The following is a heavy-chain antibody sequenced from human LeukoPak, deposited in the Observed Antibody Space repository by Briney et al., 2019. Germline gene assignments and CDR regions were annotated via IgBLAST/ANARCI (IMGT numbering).Heavy chain of an antibody. CDR1: GFTFSTSS. CDR3: ARVRSSSWFDY. Sequence: PGGSLRLSCSAPGFTFSTSSMHWVRRAPGKGLVWVSRISSDGTSTNYADSVKGRFIISRDNAKNTLYLQMNRLRAEDTAVYFCARVRSSSWFDYWGQGTLVAVSS. D-gene: IGHD6-13*01. V-gene: IGHV3-74*01. J-gene: IGHJ4*02. CDR2: ISSDGTST.